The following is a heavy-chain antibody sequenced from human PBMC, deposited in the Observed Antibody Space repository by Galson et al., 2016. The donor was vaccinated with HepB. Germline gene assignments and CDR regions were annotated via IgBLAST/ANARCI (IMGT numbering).Heavy chain of an antibody. CDR2: ISRSSTYI. D-gene: IGHD3-10*01. CDR3: ARDRHYYGSGTMPWFDP. Sequence: SLRLSCAASGFTFSSYSMNWVRQAPGKGLEWVSSISRSSTYIYYADSVKGRFTISRDNAKNSLYLQMNSLRAEDTAVYYCARDRHYYGSGTMPWFDPWGQGTLVTVSS. CDR1: GFTFSSYS. J-gene: IGHJ5*02. V-gene: IGHV3-21*01.